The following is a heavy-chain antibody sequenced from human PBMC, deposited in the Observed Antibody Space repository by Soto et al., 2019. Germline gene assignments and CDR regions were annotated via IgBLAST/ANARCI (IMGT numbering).Heavy chain of an antibody. J-gene: IGHJ4*02. Sequence: VQLVQSGAEVKKPGASVKVSCKASGYTFTSYAMHWVRQAPGQRLEWMGWINAGNGNTKYSQKFQGRVTITRDTSASTAYMELSSLRSEDTAVYYCARDEGYSSGWTPFDYWGQGTLVTVSS. D-gene: IGHD6-19*01. CDR3: ARDEGYSSGWTPFDY. V-gene: IGHV1-3*01. CDR2: INAGNGNT. CDR1: GYTFTSYA.